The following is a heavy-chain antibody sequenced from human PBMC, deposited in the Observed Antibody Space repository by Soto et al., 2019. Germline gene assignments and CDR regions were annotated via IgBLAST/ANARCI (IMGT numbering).Heavy chain of an antibody. CDR2: INSDGSST. Sequence: GGSLRLSCAASGFTFSSYWMHWVRQAPGKGLVWVSRINSDGSSTSYADSVKGRFTISRDNAKNTLYLQMNSLRAEDTAVYYCARDPYDFWSGSPEGVDVWGQGTTVTVSS. J-gene: IGHJ6*02. CDR3: ARDPYDFWSGSPEGVDV. D-gene: IGHD3-3*01. V-gene: IGHV3-74*01. CDR1: GFTFSSYW.